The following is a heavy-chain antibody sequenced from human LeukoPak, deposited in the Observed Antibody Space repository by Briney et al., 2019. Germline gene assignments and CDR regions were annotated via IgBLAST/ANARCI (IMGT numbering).Heavy chain of an antibody. CDR2: IYHSGST. D-gene: IGHD3-3*01. Sequence: PSETLSLTCAVSGGSISSSNWWSWVRQPPGKGLEWIGEIYHSGSTNYNPSLKSRVTISVDKSKNQFSLKLSSVTAADTAVYYCARGDYDFWSGYYPIYYYYYGMDVWGQGTTVTVSS. CDR3: ARGDYDFWSGYYPIYYYYYGMDV. V-gene: IGHV4-4*02. J-gene: IGHJ6*02. CDR1: GGSISSSNW.